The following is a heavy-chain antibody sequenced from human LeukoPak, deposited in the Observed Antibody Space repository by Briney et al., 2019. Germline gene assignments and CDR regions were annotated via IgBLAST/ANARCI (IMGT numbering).Heavy chain of an antibody. J-gene: IGHJ4*02. D-gene: IGHD3-22*01. CDR2: IVGSGDSA. Sequence: GGSLRLSCAASGFIFSNSAMSWVRQAPGKGLEWVSVIVGSGDSAFYADSVKGRFTVSRDNSKNTLYLQMNSLRAEDTAVYYCAKEFARYYDSSGYSIDYWGQGTLVTVSS. CDR1: GFIFSNSA. CDR3: AKEFARYYDSSGYSIDY. V-gene: IGHV3-23*01.